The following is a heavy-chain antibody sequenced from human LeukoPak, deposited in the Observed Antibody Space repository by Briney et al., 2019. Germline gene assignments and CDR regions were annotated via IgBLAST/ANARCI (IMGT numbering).Heavy chain of an antibody. V-gene: IGHV4-59*12. D-gene: IGHD3-16*02. CDR2: IYYSGST. Sequence: SETLSLTCTVSGGSISSYYWSWIRQPPGKGLEWIGYIYYSGSTNYNPTLKSRVTISVDTSKNQFSLKLSSVTAADTAVYYCARRTRDVWGSYRPFDPWGQGTLVTVSS. CDR1: GGSISSYY. J-gene: IGHJ5*02. CDR3: ARRTRDVWGSYRPFDP.